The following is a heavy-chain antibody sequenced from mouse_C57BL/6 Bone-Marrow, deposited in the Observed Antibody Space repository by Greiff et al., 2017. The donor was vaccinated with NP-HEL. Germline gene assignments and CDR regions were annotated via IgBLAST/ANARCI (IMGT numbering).Heavy chain of an antibody. Sequence: VQLKESGGGLVQPKGSLKLSCAASGFSFNTYAMNWVRQAPGKGLEWVARIRSKSNNYATYYADSVKDRFTISRDDSESMLYLQMNNLKTEDTAMYYCVRHGALRSRGAMDYWGQGTSVTVSS. CDR3: VRHGALRSRGAMDY. J-gene: IGHJ4*01. D-gene: IGHD1-1*01. CDR2: IRSKSNNYAT. V-gene: IGHV10-1*01. CDR1: GFSFNTYA.